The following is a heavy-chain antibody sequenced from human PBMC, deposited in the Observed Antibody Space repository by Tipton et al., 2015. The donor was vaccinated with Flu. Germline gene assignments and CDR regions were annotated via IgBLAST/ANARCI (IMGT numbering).Heavy chain of an antibody. Sequence: LRLSCAVSGDSIRNDYFWGWIRQPPGKGLEWIATTHRSRSSRYNPSLKSRVTISIDTSKNQFSLEMRSVTAADTAVYFCARRDFSNYVSDPKNWFDRWGQGIAVTVSS. CDR3: ARRDFSNYVSDPKNWFDR. D-gene: IGHD4-11*01. CDR2: THRSRSS. J-gene: IGHJ5*02. V-gene: IGHV4-38-2*01. CDR1: GDSIRNDYF.